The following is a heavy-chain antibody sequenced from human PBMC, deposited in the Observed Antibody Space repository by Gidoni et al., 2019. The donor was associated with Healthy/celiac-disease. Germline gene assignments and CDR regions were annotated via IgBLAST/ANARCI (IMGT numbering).Heavy chain of an antibody. J-gene: IGHJ4*02. Sequence: EVQLVQSGAEVKKPGESLRISCKGSGYSFTSYWISWVRQMPGKGLEWMGRIDPSDSYTNYSPSFQGHVTISADKSISTAYLQWSSLKASDTAMYYCARHCPNCGYYDSSGYPHFDYWGQGTLVTVSS. CDR1: GYSFTSYW. D-gene: IGHD3-22*01. CDR3: ARHCPNCGYYDSSGYPHFDY. CDR2: IDPSDSYT. V-gene: IGHV5-10-1*03.